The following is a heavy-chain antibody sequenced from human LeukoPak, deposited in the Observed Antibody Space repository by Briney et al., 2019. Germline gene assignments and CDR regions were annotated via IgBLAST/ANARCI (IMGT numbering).Heavy chain of an antibody. Sequence: GGSLRLSCAASGFTFSSYSMNWVRQAPGKGLEWVSSIGSSSSDIYYADSVKGRFTISRDNAKNSLYLQMNSLRAEDTAVYYCAKDASQDYYDSSGYGPWNWFDPWGQGTLVTVSS. J-gene: IGHJ5*02. CDR1: GFTFSSYS. D-gene: IGHD3-22*01. V-gene: IGHV3-21*04. CDR3: AKDASQDYYDSSGYGPWNWFDP. CDR2: IGSSSSDI.